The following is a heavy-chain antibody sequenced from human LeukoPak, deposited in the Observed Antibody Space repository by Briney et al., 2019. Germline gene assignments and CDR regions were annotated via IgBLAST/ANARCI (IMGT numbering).Heavy chain of an antibody. D-gene: IGHD2-2*01. Sequence: ASVKVSCKASGYTFTSYDINWVRQATGQGLEWMGWMNPNSGNTGYAQKFQGRVTMTRNTSISTAYMELSSLRSEDTAVYYCARGKHCSSTSCSPHNWFDPWGQGTLVTVSS. J-gene: IGHJ5*02. CDR1: GYTFTSYD. CDR3: ARGKHCSSTSCSPHNWFDP. CDR2: MNPNSGNT. V-gene: IGHV1-8*01.